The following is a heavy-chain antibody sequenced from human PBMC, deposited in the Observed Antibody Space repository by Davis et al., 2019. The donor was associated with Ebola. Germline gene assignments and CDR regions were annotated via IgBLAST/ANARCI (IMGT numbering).Heavy chain of an antibody. CDR1: GDSISSSSYY. D-gene: IGHD7-27*01. Sequence: MPSETLSLTCTVSGDSISSSSYYWGWIRQPPGRGLEWIGSIFYSGSAYYNSSLQSRVTISLATSKTQFYLTVSSVTAADAAIYYCVRHDGRTGPATQQSYGMDVWGQGTTVTVSS. V-gene: IGHV4-39*01. CDR2: IFYSGSA. CDR3: VRHDGRTGPATQQSYGMDV. J-gene: IGHJ6*02.